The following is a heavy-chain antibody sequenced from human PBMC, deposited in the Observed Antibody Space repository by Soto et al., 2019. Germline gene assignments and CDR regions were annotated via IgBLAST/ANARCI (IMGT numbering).Heavy chain of an antibody. CDR1: GFTFSSYG. CDR2: ISYDGSNK. J-gene: IGHJ4*02. CDR3: AIETPTDGTTPAFHY. D-gene: IGHD1-7*01. V-gene: IGHV3-30*03. Sequence: QVQLVESVGGVVQPGRSLRLSCAASGFTFSSYGMHWVRQAPGKGLEWVAVISYDGSNKYYADSVKGRFTISRDNSKNTLYLQMNSLRAQDTAVYYCAIETPTDGTTPAFHYWGQGTLFTVSS.